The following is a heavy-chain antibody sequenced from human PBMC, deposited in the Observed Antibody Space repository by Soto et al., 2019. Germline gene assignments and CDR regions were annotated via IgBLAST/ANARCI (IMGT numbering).Heavy chain of an antibody. CDR2: INPNSGGT. CDR3: ARDSSGYYDY. D-gene: IGHD3-22*01. Sequence: ASVKVSCKASGYTFTGYYMHWVRQAPGQGLEWMGWINPNSGGTNYAQKFQGWVTVTRDTSISTAYMELSRLRSDDTAVYYCARDSSGYYDYWGQGTLVTVSS. J-gene: IGHJ4*02. V-gene: IGHV1-2*04. CDR1: GYTFTGYY.